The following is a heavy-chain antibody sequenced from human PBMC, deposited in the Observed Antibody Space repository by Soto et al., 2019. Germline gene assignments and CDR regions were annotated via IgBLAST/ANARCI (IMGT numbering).Heavy chain of an antibody. D-gene: IGHD3-10*01. CDR3: ARDNVIYGMGSFAL. CDR2: LSGTGDSA. V-gene: IGHV3-23*01. Sequence: EVQLLESGGGLVQPGGSLRLSCAASGFTFSSYALSWVRQAPGKGLGWVSVLSGTGDSADYANSVKGRFTFSSDDSKTTLYLVMSSLTVEATGIYQCARDNVIYGMGSFALWGQGALGTVS. CDR1: GFTFSSYA. J-gene: IGHJ4*02.